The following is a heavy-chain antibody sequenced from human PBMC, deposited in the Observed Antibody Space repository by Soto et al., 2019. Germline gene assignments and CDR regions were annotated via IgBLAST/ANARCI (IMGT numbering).Heavy chain of an antibody. CDR3: AKHSENYYGQVDF. CDR1: GFIFSNYA. CDR2: FSGSGGYI. V-gene: IGHV3-23*01. D-gene: IGHD1-26*01. Sequence: TGGSLRLSCITSGFIFSNYAMSWVRQAPGRGLEWVSGFSGSGGYIHYADSVQGRFTISRDNSKNTLYLQMSGLRTDDTAVYYCAKHSENYYGQVDFWGQGTLVTVSS. J-gene: IGHJ4*02.